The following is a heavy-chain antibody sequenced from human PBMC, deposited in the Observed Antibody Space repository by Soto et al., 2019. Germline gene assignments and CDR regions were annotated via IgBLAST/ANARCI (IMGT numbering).Heavy chain of an antibody. CDR3: AKSRWVTSPPHLFYFDY. J-gene: IGHJ4*02. D-gene: IGHD1-26*01. Sequence: GGSLRLSCAASGFTFSSYGMHWVRQAPGKGLEWVAVISYDGSNKYYADSVKGRFTISRDNSKNTLYLQMNSLRAEDTAVYYCAKSRWVTSPPHLFYFDYWGQGTLVTVSS. CDR2: ISYDGSNK. CDR1: GFTFSSYG. V-gene: IGHV3-30*18.